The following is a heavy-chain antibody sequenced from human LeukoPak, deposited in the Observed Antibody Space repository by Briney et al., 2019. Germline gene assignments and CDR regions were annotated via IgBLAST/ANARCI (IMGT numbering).Heavy chain of an antibody. V-gene: IGHV3-15*01. CDR2: IKSKTDGGTT. CDR1: GFTFSNAW. J-gene: IGHJ4*02. Sequence: GGSLRLSCAASGFTFSNAWMSWVRQAPGKGLEWVGRIKSKTDGGTTDYAALVKGRFTISRDDSKNTLYLQMNSLKTEDTAVYYCTTDHPRWFGELDPDYWGQGTLVTVSS. CDR3: TTDHPRWFGELDPDY. D-gene: IGHD3-10*01.